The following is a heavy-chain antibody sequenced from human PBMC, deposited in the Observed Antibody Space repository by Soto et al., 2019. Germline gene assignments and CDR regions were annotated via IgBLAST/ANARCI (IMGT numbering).Heavy chain of an antibody. Sequence: APVKVSCKASGYTFTSYAMHWVRQAPGQRLEWMGWINAGNGNTKYSQKFQGRVTVTKDTSASTAYMELSSLRSEDTAVYYCARDLGGWPDYWGQGALVTVSS. V-gene: IGHV1-3*01. CDR1: GYTFTSYA. CDR3: ARDLGGWPDY. D-gene: IGHD2-15*01. J-gene: IGHJ4*02. CDR2: INAGNGNT.